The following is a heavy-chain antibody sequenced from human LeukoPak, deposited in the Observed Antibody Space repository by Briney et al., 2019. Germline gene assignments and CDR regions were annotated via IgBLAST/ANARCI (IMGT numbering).Heavy chain of an antibody. CDR2: ISSSGRTI. CDR3: ARDGQGFYYDILTGYYSRGYYFDY. D-gene: IGHD3-9*01. V-gene: IGHV3-48*04. J-gene: IGHJ4*02. Sequence: SGGSLRLSCAASGFTFSSYGMHWVRQAPGKGLEWVSYISSSGRTIYYADSVKGRFTISRDNAKNSLYLQMNSLRAEDTAVYYCARDGQGFYYDILTGYYSRGYYFDYWGQGTLVTVSS. CDR1: GFTFSSYG.